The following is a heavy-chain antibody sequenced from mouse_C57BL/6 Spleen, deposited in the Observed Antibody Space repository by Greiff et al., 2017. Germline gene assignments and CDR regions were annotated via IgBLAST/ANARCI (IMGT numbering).Heavy chain of an antibody. V-gene: IGHV2-2*01. J-gene: IGHJ4*01. CDR3: ARKTYYSNYLYAMDY. CDR2: IWSGGST. D-gene: IGHD2-5*01. Sequence: QVQLQQSGPGLVQPSQSLSITCTVSGFSLTSYGVHWVRQSPGKGLEWLGVIWSGGSTDYNAAFISRLSISKDNSKSQVFFKMNSLQADDTAIYYCARKTYYSNYLYAMDYWGQGTSVTVSS. CDR1: GFSLTSYG.